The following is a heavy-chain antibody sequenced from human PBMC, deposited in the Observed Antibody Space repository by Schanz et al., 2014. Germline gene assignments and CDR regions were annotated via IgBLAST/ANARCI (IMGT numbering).Heavy chain of an antibody. CDR1: GFTFSIYG. J-gene: IGHJ4*02. Sequence: EVQLLESGGGLVQPGESLRLSCAASGFTFSIYGMSWVRQAPGKGLEWVSNISPTGSSTYYADSVKGRFTISRDNSKNTLDRQMNSLRAEDTAIYYCAKDLAAVGVFDYWGQGSLVTVSP. CDR2: ISPTGSST. CDR3: AKDLAAVGVFDY. D-gene: IGHD6-13*01. V-gene: IGHV3-23*01.